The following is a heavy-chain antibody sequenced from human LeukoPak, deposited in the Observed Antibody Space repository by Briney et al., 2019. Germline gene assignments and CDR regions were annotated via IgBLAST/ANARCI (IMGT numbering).Heavy chain of an antibody. CDR3: ANLFSLTSGY. CDR2: ISGSGGST. CDR1: GFTFSSYA. V-gene: IGHV3-23*01. D-gene: IGHD4/OR15-4a*01. J-gene: IGHJ4*02. Sequence: PGGSLRLSCAASGFTFSSYAMSWVRQAPGKGLEWVSAISGSGGSTYYADSVKGRFTISRDNSKNTLYPQMNSLRAEDTAVYYCANLFSLTSGYWGQGTLVTVSS.